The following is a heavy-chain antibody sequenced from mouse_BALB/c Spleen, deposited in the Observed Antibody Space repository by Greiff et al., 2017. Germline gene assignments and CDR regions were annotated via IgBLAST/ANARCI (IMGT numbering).Heavy chain of an antibody. V-gene: IGHV5-6-3*01. CDR3: ARESWFAY. Sequence: EVKLMESGGGLVQPGGSLKLSCAASGFTFSSYGMSWVRQTPDKRLELVATINSNGGSTYYPDSVKGRFTISRDNAKNTLYLQMSSLKSEDTAMYYCARESWFAYWGQGTLVTVSA. J-gene: IGHJ3*01. CDR2: INSNGGST. CDR1: GFTFSSYG.